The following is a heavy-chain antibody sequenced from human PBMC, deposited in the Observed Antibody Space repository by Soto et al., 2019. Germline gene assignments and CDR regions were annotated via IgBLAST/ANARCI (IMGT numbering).Heavy chain of an antibody. Sequence: WGALRLSCAASGFTFSNAWMSWVRQAPGKGLEWVGRIKSKTDGGTTDYAAPVKGRFTISRDDSKNTLYLQMNSLKTEDTAVYYCTTDGYCSGGSCNDAFDIWGQGTMVTVSS. D-gene: IGHD2-15*01. CDR1: GFTFSNAW. J-gene: IGHJ3*02. V-gene: IGHV3-15*01. CDR2: IKSKTDGGTT. CDR3: TTDGYCSGGSCNDAFDI.